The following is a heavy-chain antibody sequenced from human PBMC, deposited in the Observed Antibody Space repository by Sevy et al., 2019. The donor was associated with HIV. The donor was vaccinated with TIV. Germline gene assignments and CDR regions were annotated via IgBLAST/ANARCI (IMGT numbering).Heavy chain of an antibody. CDR1: GFTFSNVW. J-gene: IGHJ1*01. Sequence: GGSLRLSCAASGFTFSNVWMSWVRQAPGKGLEWVGHIKSKTEGGTADYAAPVKGRFTISRDDSKNTLSLQMNSVKTEDTAVYFCTTGGSLFQHWGQGSLVTVSS. V-gene: IGHV3-15*01. D-gene: IGHD2-15*01. CDR3: TTGGSLFQH. CDR2: IKSKTEGGTA.